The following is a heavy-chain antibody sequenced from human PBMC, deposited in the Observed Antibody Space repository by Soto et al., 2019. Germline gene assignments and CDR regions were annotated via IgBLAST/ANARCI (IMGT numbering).Heavy chain of an antibody. V-gene: IGHV4-38-2*01. CDR3: DRSPQYYTTGSYAFEY. Sequence: SETLSLTCVVSSYVIESGHYWGWVRQPPGKGLEWVGSIYDSVTTYYNPSLRSRVTISADTSKNQFSLSLTSVTAADTAVYYFDRSPQYYTTGSYAFEYWGRRTLVTVCS. J-gene: IGHJ4*03. CDR2: IYDSVTT. D-gene: IGHD3-3*01. CDR1: SYVIESGHY.